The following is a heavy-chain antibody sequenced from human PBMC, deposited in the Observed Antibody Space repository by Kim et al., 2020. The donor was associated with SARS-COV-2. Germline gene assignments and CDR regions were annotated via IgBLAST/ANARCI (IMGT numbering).Heavy chain of an antibody. CDR3: ARVGRAGYYYYYGMDV. CDR2: IYYSGST. J-gene: IGHJ6*02. V-gene: IGHV4-59*01. CDR1: GGSISSYY. D-gene: IGHD6-13*01. Sequence: SETLSLTCTVSGGSISSYYWSWIRQPPGKGLEWIGYIYYSGSTNYNPSLKSRVTISVDTSKNQFSLKLSSVTAADTAVYYCARVGRAGYYYYYGMDVWGQGTTVTVSS.